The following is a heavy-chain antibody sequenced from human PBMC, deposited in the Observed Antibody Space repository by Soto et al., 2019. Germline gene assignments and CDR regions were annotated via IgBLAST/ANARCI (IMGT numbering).Heavy chain of an antibody. CDR2: IYYSGST. J-gene: IGHJ4*02. D-gene: IGHD5-12*01. Sequence: SETLSLTCTVSGGSISSSSYYWGWIRQPPGKGLEWIGNIYYSGSTYYNPSLKSRVTISVDTSKNQFSLKLSSVTAADTAVYYCARQGYSGYDTPFDYWGQGTLVTVSS. CDR1: GGSISSSSYY. V-gene: IGHV4-39*07. CDR3: ARQGYSGYDTPFDY.